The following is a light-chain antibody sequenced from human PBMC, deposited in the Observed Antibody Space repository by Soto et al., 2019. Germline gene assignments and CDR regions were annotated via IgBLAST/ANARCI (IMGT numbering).Light chain of an antibody. Sequence: QSVLNQPASVSGSPGQSITISCTGTSSDVGSYNYVSWYQQYPGKAPKLMIYGVTNRPSGVSNRFSGSKTGNTASLTISGLQAEDEDDYYCFSHRGGDSHVFGTGTKVTVL. CDR3: FSHRGGDSHV. CDR1: SSDVGSYNY. CDR2: GVT. V-gene: IGLV2-14*01. J-gene: IGLJ1*01.